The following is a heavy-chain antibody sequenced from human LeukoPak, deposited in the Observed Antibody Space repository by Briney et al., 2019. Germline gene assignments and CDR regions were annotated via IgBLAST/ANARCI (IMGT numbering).Heavy chain of an antibody. V-gene: IGHV1-18*01. CDR2: ISVYNGNT. Sequence: ASVKVSCKASGYTFTSYGISWVRQPPGQGLEWMGWISVYNGNTNSAQNLQDRVTMTTDTSTNTAYMELRSLRSDDTAVYYCARDRVPYGSGGYNWFDPWGQGTLVTVSS. CDR3: ARDRVPYGSGGYNWFDP. J-gene: IGHJ5*02. CDR1: GYTFTSYG. D-gene: IGHD3-10*01.